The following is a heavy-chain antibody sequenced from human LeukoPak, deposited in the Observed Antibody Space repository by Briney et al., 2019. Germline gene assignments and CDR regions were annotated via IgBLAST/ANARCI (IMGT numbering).Heavy chain of an antibody. CDR1: GFTFSSYW. J-gene: IGHJ4*02. CDR3: ASHALGLELGILRGPIY. Sequence: PGGSLRLSCAASGFTFSSYWMSWVRQAPGKGLEWVANIKQDGSEKYYVDSVKGRFTISRDNAKNSLYLQMNSLRAEDTAVYYCASHALGLELGILRGPIYWGQGTLVTVSS. CDR2: IKQDGSEK. V-gene: IGHV3-7*01. D-gene: IGHD7-27*01.